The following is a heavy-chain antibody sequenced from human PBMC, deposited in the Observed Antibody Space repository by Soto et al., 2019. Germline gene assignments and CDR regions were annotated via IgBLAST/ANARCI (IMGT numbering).Heavy chain of an antibody. CDR2: INMDGSTT. CDR1: GFIFSSRW. V-gene: IGHV3-74*01. Sequence: EVQLVESGGGLVQPGGSLRLSCAASGFIFSSRWMHWVRQAPGKGLMWVSRINMDGSTTNYADSVKGRFTISRDNANNTLYLLMTCLRAEETAVYYCARDHEHSPGGCFTNLSDPWGQGTLVTVSS. J-gene: IGHJ5*02. CDR3: ARDHEHSPGGCFTNLSDP. D-gene: IGHD2-15*01.